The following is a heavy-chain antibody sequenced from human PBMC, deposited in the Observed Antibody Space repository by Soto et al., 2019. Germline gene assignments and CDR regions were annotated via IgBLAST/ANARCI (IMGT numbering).Heavy chain of an antibody. CDR2: RKQDGGEK. CDR1: GFTCSRYW. Sequence: GGSLRRSCAGSGFTCSRYWMSWVRQAPGKGLGWVANRKQDGGEKYYVDSVKGRFTISRANDKNSLYLQMNSLRAEDTAVYYCARILADYYDSSGLRAPAFDYWGQGTLVTVSS. CDR3: ARILADYYDSSGLRAPAFDY. V-gene: IGHV3-7*05. D-gene: IGHD3-22*01. J-gene: IGHJ4*02.